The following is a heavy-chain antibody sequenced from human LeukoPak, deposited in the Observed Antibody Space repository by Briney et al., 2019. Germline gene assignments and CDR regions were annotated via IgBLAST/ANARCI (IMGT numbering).Heavy chain of an antibody. J-gene: IGHJ4*02. Sequence: PGGSLRLSCAASGFTSDEYGMHWVRHAPGKGLVWVSRINHEGSNIIYAVSGKGRFPISRDNAKNTVYLQMNSLRAEDTAVYYCVRDWGYDSSGYWQKYFDAWGQGTLVTVSS. CDR3: VRDWGYDSSGYWQKYFDA. D-gene: IGHD3-22*01. CDR1: GFTSDEYG. CDR2: INHEGSNI. V-gene: IGHV3-74*01.